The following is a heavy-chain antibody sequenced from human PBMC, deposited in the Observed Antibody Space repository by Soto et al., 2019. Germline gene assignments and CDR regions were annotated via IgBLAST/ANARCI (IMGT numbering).Heavy chain of an antibody. CDR1: GFTFTSSA. J-gene: IGHJ4*02. D-gene: IGHD3-22*01. Sequence: SVKVSCKASGFTFTSSAMQRVRQARGQRLEWIGWIVVGSGNTNYAQKFQERVTITRDMSTSTAYMELSSLRSQDTAVYYCATRADYASGSFDDFWGQGTLVTVSS. CDR2: IVVGSGNT. CDR3: ATRADYASGSFDDF. V-gene: IGHV1-58*02.